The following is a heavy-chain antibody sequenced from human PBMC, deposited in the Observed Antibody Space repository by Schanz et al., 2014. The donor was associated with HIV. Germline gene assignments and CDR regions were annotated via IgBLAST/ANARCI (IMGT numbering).Heavy chain of an antibody. J-gene: IGHJ5*02. CDR1: GYTFINYD. Sequence: QVQLVQSGAEVKKPGASVKVSCKASGYTFINYDIHWVRQASGLGLEWMGWMNPSTGNSGYAQMFQVRVTMTRDTSISTAYLEVDSLKSEDTAVYYCARGRREVTMIIVYWLDPWGQGTLVTVSS. CDR2: MNPSTGNS. V-gene: IGHV1-8*01. CDR3: ARGRREVTMIIVYWLDP. D-gene: IGHD3-22*01.